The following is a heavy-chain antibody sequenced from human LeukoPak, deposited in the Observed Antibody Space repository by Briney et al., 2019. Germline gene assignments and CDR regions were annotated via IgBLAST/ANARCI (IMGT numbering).Heavy chain of an antibody. D-gene: IGHD3-9*01. CDR3: ARGPRYYDILTGYSNWFDP. V-gene: IGHV4-34*01. CDR1: GGSFSGYY. Sequence: PSETLSLTCAVYGGSFSGYYWSWIRQPPGKGLEWIGSIYYSGSTYYNPSLKSRVTISVDTSKNQFSLKLSSVTAADTAVYYCARGPRYYDILTGYSNWFDPWGQGTLVTVSS. CDR2: IYYSGST. J-gene: IGHJ5*02.